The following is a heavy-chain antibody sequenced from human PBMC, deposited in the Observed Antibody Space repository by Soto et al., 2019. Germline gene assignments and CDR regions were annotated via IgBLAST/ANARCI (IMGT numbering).Heavy chain of an antibody. CDR2: TYYRSKWYN. J-gene: IGHJ6*02. D-gene: IGHD3-22*01. Sequence: SQTLSLTCAISGDSVSSNSAAWNWIRQSPSRGLEWLGRTYYRSKWYNDYAVSVKSRITINPDTSKNQFSLQLNSVTPEDTAVYYCARGEYYDSSGYYLLPYYYYYGMDVWGQGTTVTVSS. CDR1: GDSVSSNSAA. V-gene: IGHV6-1*01. CDR3: ARGEYYDSSGYYLLPYYYYYGMDV.